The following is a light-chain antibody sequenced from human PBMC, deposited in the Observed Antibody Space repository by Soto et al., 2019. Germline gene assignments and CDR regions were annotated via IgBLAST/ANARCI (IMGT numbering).Light chain of an antibody. Sequence: QSALTQPASASGSPGQSVTISCTGTSSDVGGYNYVSWYQLHPGKAPKLMIYEVSKRPSGVPDRFLGSKSGNTASLTVSGLQAEDEADYYCSSYGGTNNVVFGGGTQLTVL. J-gene: IGLJ2*01. V-gene: IGLV2-8*01. CDR2: EVS. CDR3: SSYGGTNNVV. CDR1: SSDVGGYNY.